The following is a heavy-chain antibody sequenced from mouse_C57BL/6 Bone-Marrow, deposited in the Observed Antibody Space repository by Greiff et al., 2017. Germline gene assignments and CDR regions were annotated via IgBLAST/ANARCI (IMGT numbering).Heavy chain of an antibody. D-gene: IGHD3-3*01. J-gene: IGHJ4*01. CDR3: ARKGRGAMEY. Sequence: QVQLQQSGAELVRPGTSVKMSCKASGYTFTNYWIGWAKQRPGHGLEWIGDIYPGGGYTNYNEKFKGKATLTADKSSSTAYMQFSSLTSEDSAIYYCARKGRGAMEYWGQGTAVTVSS. V-gene: IGHV1-63*01. CDR2: IYPGGGYT. CDR1: GYTFTNYW.